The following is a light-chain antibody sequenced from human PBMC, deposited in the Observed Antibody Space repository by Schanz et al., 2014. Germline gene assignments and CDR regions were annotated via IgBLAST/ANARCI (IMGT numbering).Light chain of an antibody. CDR2: GAS. Sequence: EIVLTQSPDTLSLSPGERATLSCRASQSVGSRSLAWYQQKPGQPPRLLIYGASNRAAGIPDRFSGSGSGTDFTLSISRLEPEDFAVYYCQQHPPITFGQGTRLDIK. J-gene: IGKJ5*01. CDR1: QSVGSRS. CDR3: QQHPPIT. V-gene: IGKV3-20*01.